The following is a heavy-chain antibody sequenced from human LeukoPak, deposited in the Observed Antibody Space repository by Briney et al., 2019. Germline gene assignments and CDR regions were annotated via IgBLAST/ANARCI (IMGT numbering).Heavy chain of an antibody. CDR1: GFTFSSFS. CDR2: ISGSGTNT. J-gene: IGHJ4*02. Sequence: GGSLRLSCEVSGFTFSSFSMSWVRQAPGKGLEWVSDISGSGTNTHYADSVKGRFTISRDNSKNTLYLQMNSLRAEDTAVYYCANRAPYYYDSSGYYYANWGQGTLVTVSS. V-gene: IGHV3-23*01. D-gene: IGHD3-22*01. CDR3: ANRAPYYYDSSGYYYAN.